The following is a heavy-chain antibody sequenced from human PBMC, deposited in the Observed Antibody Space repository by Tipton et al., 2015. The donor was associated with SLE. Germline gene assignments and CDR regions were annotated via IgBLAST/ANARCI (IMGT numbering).Heavy chain of an antibody. V-gene: IGHV7-4-1*02. J-gene: IGHJ4*02. Sequence: QLVQSGAEVKKPGASVTVSCEASGYTLTTYSIHWVRQAPGQGLEWMGWITPSTGNPTYAQGFTGRFVFSLDTSVSTAYLQISSLKAEDTAVYYCARDSRTTFFDYWGQGTLVTVSS. CDR1: GYTLTTYS. CDR3: ARDSRTTFFDY. D-gene: IGHD2-2*01. CDR2: ITPSTGNP.